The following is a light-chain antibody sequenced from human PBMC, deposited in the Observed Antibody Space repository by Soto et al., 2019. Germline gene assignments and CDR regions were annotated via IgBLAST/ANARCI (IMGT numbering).Light chain of an antibody. CDR3: QQYGSSPT. V-gene: IGKV3-20*01. J-gene: IGKJ5*01. CDR2: GAS. Sequence: IVXTQSPGTLSLSPGERATLSCRASQSVSSSYLAWYQQKPGQAPRLLIYGASSRATGIPDRFSGSGSGTDFTLTISRLEPEDFAVYYCQQYGSSPTFGQGTRLEI. CDR1: QSVSSSY.